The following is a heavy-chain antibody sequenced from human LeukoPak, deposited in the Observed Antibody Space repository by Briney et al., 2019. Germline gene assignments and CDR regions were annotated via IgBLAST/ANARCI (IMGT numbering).Heavy chain of an antibody. CDR1: GGSISNYY. J-gene: IGHJ3*02. CDR2: IYHSGST. Sequence: SETLSLTCTVSGGSISNYYWSWIRQPPGKGLEWIGSIYHSGSTYYNPSLKSRVTISVDTSKNQFSLKLSSVTAADTAVYYCARVYDSSGYYYWGAFDIWGQGTMVTVSS. V-gene: IGHV4-59*08. CDR3: ARVYDSSGYYYWGAFDI. D-gene: IGHD3-22*01.